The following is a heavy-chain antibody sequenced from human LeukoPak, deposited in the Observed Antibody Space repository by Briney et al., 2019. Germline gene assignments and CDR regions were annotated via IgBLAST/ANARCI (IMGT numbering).Heavy chain of an antibody. CDR3: AKDRSCTNNICHGDFDY. CDR2: ISGSGGDT. J-gene: IGHJ4*02. Sequence: PGRSLRLSCAASGFTFDDYAMHWVRQAPGKGLEWVSGISGSGGDTYYADSVKGRFTISRDNSKNTLYLQMNSLRAEDTAVYYCAKDRSCTNNICHGDFDYWGQGTLVTVSS. V-gene: IGHV3-23*01. CDR1: GFTFDDYA. D-gene: IGHD2-8*01.